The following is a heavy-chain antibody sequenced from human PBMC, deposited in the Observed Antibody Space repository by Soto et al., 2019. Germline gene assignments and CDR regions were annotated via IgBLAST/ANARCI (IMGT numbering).Heavy chain of an antibody. V-gene: IGHV3-33*08. CDR2: IWYDGSNK. CDR1: GFTFSSYG. J-gene: IGHJ4*02. D-gene: IGHD2-2*01. Sequence: GGSLRLSCAASGFTFSSYGMHWVRQAPGKGLEWVAVIWYDGSNKYYADSVKGRFTISRDNSKNTLYLQMNSLRAEDTAVYYCARDSDPVVVPAATDPNFDYWGQGTLVTVSS. CDR3: ARDSDPVVVPAATDPNFDY.